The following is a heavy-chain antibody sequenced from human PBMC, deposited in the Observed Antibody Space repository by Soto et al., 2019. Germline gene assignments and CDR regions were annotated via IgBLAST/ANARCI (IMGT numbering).Heavy chain of an antibody. J-gene: IGHJ3*02. D-gene: IGHD3-10*01. CDR2: ISSSGSTI. CDR3: ARGRKKWWFGELLPDAFDI. V-gene: IGHV3-11*01. Sequence: GGSLRLSCAASGFTFSDYYMSWIRQAPGKGLEWVSYISSSGSTIYYADSVKGRCTISRDNAKNSLYLQMNSLRAEDAAVYYCARGRKKWWFGELLPDAFDIWGQGTMVTVSS. CDR1: GFTFSDYY.